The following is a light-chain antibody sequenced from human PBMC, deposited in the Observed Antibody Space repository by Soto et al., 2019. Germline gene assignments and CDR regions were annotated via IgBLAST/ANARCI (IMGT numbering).Light chain of an antibody. V-gene: IGKV1-5*03. CDR3: PHYDGFPWT. CDR1: QTISNW. Sequence: DIQMTQSPSTLSASIGDRVTITCRASQTISNWLAWSQQKPGKAPKLLVYKAASFEGGVPSRLSGSASGTEFALPLSSLHPDDFATYYCPHYDGFPWTFGRGTKVEIK. J-gene: IGKJ1*01. CDR2: KAA.